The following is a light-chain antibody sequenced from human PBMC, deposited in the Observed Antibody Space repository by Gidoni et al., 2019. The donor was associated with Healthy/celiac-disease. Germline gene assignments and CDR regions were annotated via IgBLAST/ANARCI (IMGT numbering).Light chain of an antibody. CDR2: GAS. V-gene: IGKV3-20*01. CDR1: QSVSSSY. CDR3: QQYGSSPH. J-gene: IGKJ4*01. Sequence: DIVLTQSPGTLSLSPGERATLSCRASQSVSSSYLAWYQQKPGQAPRLLIYGASSRATGLPDRFSGSGSGTDFTLTISRLEPEDFAVYYCQQYGSSPHFGGGTKVEIK.